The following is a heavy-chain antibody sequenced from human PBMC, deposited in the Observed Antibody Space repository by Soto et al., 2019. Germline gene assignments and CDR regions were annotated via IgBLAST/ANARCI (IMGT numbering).Heavy chain of an antibody. V-gene: IGHV4-34*01. CDR2: INHSGST. CDR3: AGADHTLVTSYGLDG. J-gene: IGHJ6*02. CDR1: GGSFSGFH. D-gene: IGHD2-21*02. Sequence: SETLSLTCAVSGGSFSGFHWTWIRQPPGEGLEWIGAINHSGSTYFNPSLRCRHTISLDSSKKHFSLKLTSMTAADAAVYYCAGADHTLVTSYGLDGWGQGTTVSVSS.